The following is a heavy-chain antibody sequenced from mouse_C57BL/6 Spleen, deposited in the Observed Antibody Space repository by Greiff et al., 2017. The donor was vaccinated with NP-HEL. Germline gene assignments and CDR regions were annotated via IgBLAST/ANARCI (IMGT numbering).Heavy chain of an antibody. V-gene: IGHV1-55*01. J-gene: IGHJ2*01. D-gene: IGHD1-1*01. Sequence: VQLQQPGAELVKPGASVKMSCKASGYTFTSYWITWVKQRPGQGLEWIGDIYPGSGSTTYNEKFKSKATLTVDTSSSTAYMQLSSLTSEDSAVYYCARWYYGSPLDYWGQGTTLTVSS. CDR3: ARWYYGSPLDY. CDR1: GYTFTSYW. CDR2: IYPGSGST.